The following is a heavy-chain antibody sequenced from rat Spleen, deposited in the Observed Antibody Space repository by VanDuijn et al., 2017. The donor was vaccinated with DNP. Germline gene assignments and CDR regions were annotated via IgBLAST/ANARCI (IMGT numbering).Heavy chain of an antibody. CDR1: GFTFSDYY. Sequence: EVQLVESDGGLAQPGRSLKLSCAVSGFTFSDYYMAWVRQAPTKGLEWVTTISSDGSSTYYRDSVKGRFTVSRDNAKSTLYLQMDSLRSEDTATYFCARHARRVGMDAWGQGASVTVSS. CDR3: ARHARRVGMDA. J-gene: IGHJ4*01. D-gene: IGHD1-11*01. V-gene: IGHV5-29*01. CDR2: ISSDGSST.